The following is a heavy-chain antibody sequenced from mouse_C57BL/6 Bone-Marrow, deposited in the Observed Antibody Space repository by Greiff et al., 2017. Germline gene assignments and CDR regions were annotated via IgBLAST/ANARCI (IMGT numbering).Heavy chain of an antibody. V-gene: IGHV10-1*01. CDR3: VRQEVTGYFDY. CDR1: GFSFNTYA. CDR2: IRSKSNNYAT. D-gene: IGHD2-2*01. Sequence: EVQLVESGGGLVQPKGSLKLSCAASGFSFNTYAMNWVRQAPGKGLEWVARIRSKSNNYATYYADSVKDRFTISRDDSESMLYLQMNNLKTEDTAMYYCVRQEVTGYFDYWGQGTTLTVSS. J-gene: IGHJ2*01.